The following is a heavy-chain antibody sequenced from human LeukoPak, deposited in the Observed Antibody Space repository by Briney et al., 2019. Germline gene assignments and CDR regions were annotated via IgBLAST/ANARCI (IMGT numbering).Heavy chain of an antibody. V-gene: IGHV5-51*01. D-gene: IGHD4-17*01. CDR2: IYPDDSRT. J-gene: IGHJ4*02. Sequence: GESLKISCKGSGYRFTKSWIGWVRQMPGKGLEWLGIIYPDDSRTRYSPSFQGQVTISVDKSITTVYLQWTSLKASDTAMYYCARPSYGASDYWGQGTLVTVSS. CDR3: ARPSYGASDY. CDR1: GYRFTKSW.